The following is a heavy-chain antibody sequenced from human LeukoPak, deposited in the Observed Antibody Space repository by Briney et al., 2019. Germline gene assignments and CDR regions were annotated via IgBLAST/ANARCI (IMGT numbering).Heavy chain of an antibody. CDR2: IYYSGST. CDR1: GGSISSGGYY. D-gene: IGHD3-22*01. J-gene: IGHJ3*02. CDR3: ASSNKQKYFDSSDDAFDI. Sequence: SETLSLTCTVSGGSISSGGYYWSWIRQHPGKGLEWIVYIYYSGSTYYSPSLKRRATISVDTSKNQFSLKMSSVTAADTAVYYCASSNKQKYFDSSDDAFDIWGQGTKVTVSS. V-gene: IGHV4-31*03.